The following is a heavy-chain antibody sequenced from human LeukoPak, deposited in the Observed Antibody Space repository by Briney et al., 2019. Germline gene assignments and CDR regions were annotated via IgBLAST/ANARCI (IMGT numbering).Heavy chain of an antibody. CDR1: GFTFSSYA. CDR2: ISGSGGST. Sequence: GGSLRLSCAASGFTFSSYAMNWVRQAPGKGLEWVSSISGSGGSTYYADSVKGRFTISRDNSKNTLYLQMNSLRAEDTAVYYWANRWNRRGYLPYFDYWGQGTLVTVSS. V-gene: IGHV3-23*01. J-gene: IGHJ4*02. CDR3: ANRWNRRGYLPYFDY. D-gene: IGHD3-22*01.